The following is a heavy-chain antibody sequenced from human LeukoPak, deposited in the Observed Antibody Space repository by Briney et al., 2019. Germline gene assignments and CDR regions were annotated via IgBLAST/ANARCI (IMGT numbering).Heavy chain of an antibody. J-gene: IGHJ5*02. D-gene: IGHD3-16*01. V-gene: IGHV4-61*02. CDR3: ARTRVGNWFDP. CDR2: IYTSGST. CDR1: GGSISSSSYY. Sequence: PSESLSLTCTVSGGSISSSSYYWGWIRQPPGKGLEWIGRIYTSGSTNYNPSLKSRVTISVDTSKNQFSLKLSSVTAADTAVYYCARTRVGNWFDPWGQGTLVTVS.